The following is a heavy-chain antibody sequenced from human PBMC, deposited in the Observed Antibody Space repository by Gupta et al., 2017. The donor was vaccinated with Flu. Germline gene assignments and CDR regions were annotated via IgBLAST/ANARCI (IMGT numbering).Heavy chain of an antibody. CDR2: VVVGSGNT. J-gene: IGHJ3*02. Sequence: QPQPVQSGPEVKTPVPSVKVSCKASGFPFTSSATQWVRQARGQCLEWIGWVVVGSGNTNYAQKFQERVTINRDMSTSTAYMELGSLRSEDTAVYYCAADQAFGEDAFDIWGQGTMVTVSS. V-gene: IGHV1-58*02. D-gene: IGHD3-10*01. CDR1: GFPFTSSA. CDR3: AADQAFGEDAFDI.